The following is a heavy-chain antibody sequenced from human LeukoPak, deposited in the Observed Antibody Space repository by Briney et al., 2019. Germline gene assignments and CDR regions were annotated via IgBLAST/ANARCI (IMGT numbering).Heavy chain of an antibody. J-gene: IGHJ5*02. V-gene: IGHV4-61*01. CDR2: IYYSGST. Sequence: SETLSLTCTVSGGSVSSGSYYWSWIRQPPGKGLEWIGYIYYSGSTNYNPSLKSRVAISVDRSKNQFSLKLSSVTAADTAVYYCARVGCSSTSCPPVGNWFDPWGQGTLVTVSS. D-gene: IGHD2-2*01. CDR1: GGSVSSGSYY. CDR3: ARVGCSSTSCPPVGNWFDP.